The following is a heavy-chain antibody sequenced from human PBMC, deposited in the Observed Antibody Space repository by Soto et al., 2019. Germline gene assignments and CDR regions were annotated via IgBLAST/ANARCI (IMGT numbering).Heavy chain of an antibody. CDR1: GFTVSANY. Sequence: EVQLVESGGGLVQPGGSLRLSCAASGFTVSANYMSWVRQAPGKGLELLSVTDSGGSTYYTDSVKGRFTISRHNSKNTLYLQMSSLRPEDTAVYYCTKYQNCWGQGTLVTVSS. J-gene: IGHJ4*02. CDR2: TDSGGST. CDR3: TKYQNC. V-gene: IGHV3-66*01.